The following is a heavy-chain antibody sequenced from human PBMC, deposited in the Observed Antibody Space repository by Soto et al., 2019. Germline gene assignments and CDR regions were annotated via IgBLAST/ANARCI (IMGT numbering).Heavy chain of an antibody. CDR1: GGSISSGSYY. D-gene: IGHD2-21*02. J-gene: IGHJ4*02. CDR3: ARQINCGGDCTHRAFDY. V-gene: IGHV4-39*01. Sequence: SETLSLTCTVSGGSISSGSYYWGWIRQPPGKGLEWIGSIYYSGSTYYNPSLKSRVTISVDTSKNLFSLKLTSVTAADTAVYSCARQINCGGDCTHRAFDYWGQGTLVTVSS. CDR2: IYYSGST.